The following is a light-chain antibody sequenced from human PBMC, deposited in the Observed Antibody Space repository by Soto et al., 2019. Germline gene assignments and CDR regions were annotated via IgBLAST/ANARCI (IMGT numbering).Light chain of an antibody. CDR3: QQYDHSPLT. CDR2: NAS. Sequence: DIQLTQSPSTLSASVGDRITITCLASLNINNWLAWYQQKPGKAPKLLIYNASNLPSGVPSRFSCSGSGTDFTFTISSLQSDDFATYYCQQYDHSPLTFGGGTKVDI. V-gene: IGKV1-5*03. J-gene: IGKJ4*01. CDR1: LNINNW.